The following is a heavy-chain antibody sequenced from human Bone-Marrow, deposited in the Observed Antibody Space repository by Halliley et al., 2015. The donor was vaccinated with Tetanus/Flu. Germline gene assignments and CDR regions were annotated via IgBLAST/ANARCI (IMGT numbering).Heavy chain of an antibody. CDR2: IYQGGKP. CDR3: ARQYPGVFFDS. V-gene: IGHV4-4*02. Sequence: GREWIGKIYQGGKPNYTPSLKRRVTISVATSKTLFPLKRSSVTAADTAMYYCARQYPGVFFDSWGQGALVIVSS. J-gene: IGHJ4*02.